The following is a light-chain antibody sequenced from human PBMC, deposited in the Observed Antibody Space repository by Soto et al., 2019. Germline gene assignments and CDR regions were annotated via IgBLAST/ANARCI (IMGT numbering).Light chain of an antibody. Sequence: QSVLTQPASVSGSPGQSIAISCTGTSRDVGSYVYVSWYQQYPDIAPKLIIYEVTQLPSGFSIRFSGSKSGNTASLTISGLQAEDEADYYCSSHTSVNTRVFGTGTKVTVL. J-gene: IGLJ1*01. CDR2: EVT. V-gene: IGLV2-14*01. CDR1: SRDVGSYVY. CDR3: SSHTSVNTRV.